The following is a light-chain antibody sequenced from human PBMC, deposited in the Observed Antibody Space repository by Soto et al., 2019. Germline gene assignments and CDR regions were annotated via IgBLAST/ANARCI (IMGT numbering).Light chain of an antibody. CDR2: EVN. CDR3: SSHSSSSAYYV. Sequence: QSVLTQPASVSGSLGQSITISCTGTSSDIGYYDYVSWYQHHSGKAPKLIIYEVNSRPSGVSNRFSGSKSVNTASLTISGLQAEDEADYFCSSHSSSSAYYVFGTGTKVTVL. CDR1: SSDIGYYDY. V-gene: IGLV2-14*01. J-gene: IGLJ1*01.